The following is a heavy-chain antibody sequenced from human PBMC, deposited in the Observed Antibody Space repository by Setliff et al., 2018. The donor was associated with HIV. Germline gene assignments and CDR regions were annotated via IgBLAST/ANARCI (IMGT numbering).Heavy chain of an antibody. V-gene: IGHV1-69*10. CDR1: GGPFSSYA. CDR2: IIPILGIA. J-gene: IGHJ4*02. Sequence: GASVKVSCKASGGPFSSYAISWVRQAPGQGLEWMGGIIPILGIANYAQKFQGRVTITADESTSTAYMELSSLRSEDTAVYDCARDPGGSYWAPLDYGGQGTLVTVPQ. CDR3: ARDPGGSYWAPLDY. D-gene: IGHD1-26*01.